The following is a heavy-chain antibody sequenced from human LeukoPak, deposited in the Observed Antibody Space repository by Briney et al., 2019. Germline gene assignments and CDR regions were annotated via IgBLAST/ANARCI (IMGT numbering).Heavy chain of an antibody. CDR2: INTNTGNP. Sequence: ASVKVSCTASGYTFTSYAMNWVRQAPGQGLEWMGWINTNTGNPTYAQGFTGRFVFSLDTSVSTAYLQISSLKAEDTAVYYCARAFTPAWELLHYFDYWGQGTLVTVSS. V-gene: IGHV7-4-1*02. CDR1: GYTFTSYA. J-gene: IGHJ4*02. D-gene: IGHD1-26*01. CDR3: ARAFTPAWELLHYFDY.